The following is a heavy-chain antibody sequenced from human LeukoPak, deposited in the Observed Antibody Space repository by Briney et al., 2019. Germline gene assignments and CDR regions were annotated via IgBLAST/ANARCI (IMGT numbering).Heavy chain of an antibody. Sequence: GGSLRLSCAASGFTFDDYAMHWVRQAPGKGLEWVSGISWNSGSIVYADSVKGRFTISKDNAKNSLYLQMNSLRAEDTALYYCAKDLIAAAGDAFDIWGQGTMVTVSS. J-gene: IGHJ3*02. V-gene: IGHV3-9*01. D-gene: IGHD6-13*01. CDR3: AKDLIAAAGDAFDI. CDR2: ISWNSGSI. CDR1: GFTFDDYA.